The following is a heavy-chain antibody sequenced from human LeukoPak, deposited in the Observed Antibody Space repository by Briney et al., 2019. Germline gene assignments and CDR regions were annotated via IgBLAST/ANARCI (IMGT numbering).Heavy chain of an antibody. CDR3: AKPFAAGHYYYYYMDV. CDR2: IKQDGSEK. D-gene: IGHD3-3*01. CDR1: GFTFSSYW. J-gene: IGHJ6*03. Sequence: GGSLRLPCAASGFTFSSYWMSWVRQAPGKGLEWVANIKQDGSEKYYVDSVKGRFTISRDNAKNSLYLQMNSLRAEDTAVYYCAKPFAAGHYYYYYMDVWGKGTTVTVSS. V-gene: IGHV3-7*01.